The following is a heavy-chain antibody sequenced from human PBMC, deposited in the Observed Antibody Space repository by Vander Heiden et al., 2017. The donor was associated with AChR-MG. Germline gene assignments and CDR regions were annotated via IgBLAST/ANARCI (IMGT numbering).Heavy chain of an antibody. J-gene: IGHJ6*02. CDR3: ARVSIFGVVYGMDV. CDR1: GGSVSSGSYY. CDR2: IYYSGST. V-gene: IGHV4-61*01. D-gene: IGHD3-3*02. Sequence: QVQLQESGPGLVKPSETLSLTCTVSGGSVSSGSYYWSWIRQPPGKGLEWIGYIYYSGSTNYNPSLKSRVTISVDTSKNQFSLKLSSVTAADTAVYYCARVSIFGVVYGMDVWGQGTTVTVSS.